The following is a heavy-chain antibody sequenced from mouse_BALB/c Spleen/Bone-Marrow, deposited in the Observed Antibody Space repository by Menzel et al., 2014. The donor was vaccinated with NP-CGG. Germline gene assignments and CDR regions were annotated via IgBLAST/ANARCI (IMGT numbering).Heavy chain of an antibody. Sequence: VQLQQSGPELVKPGATVKVSCKASGYSFTDYNMYWVKQSHGKSLEWIGYIGPYNGGTTYNQKFKGKATLTADKSSSTAFMHLNSLTSEDSSVYYCTREHGWYFDVWGAGTTVTVSS. CDR1: GYSFTDYN. CDR3: TREHGWYFDV. J-gene: IGHJ1*01. CDR2: IGPYNGGT. V-gene: IGHV1S135*01.